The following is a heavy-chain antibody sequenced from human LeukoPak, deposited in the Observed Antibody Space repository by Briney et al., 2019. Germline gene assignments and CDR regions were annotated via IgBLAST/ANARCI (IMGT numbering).Heavy chain of an antibody. D-gene: IGHD3-3*01. Sequence: SETLSLTCTVSGGSISSSSYYWGWIRQPPGKGLEWIGSIYYSGSTYYNPSLKSRVTISVDTSKNQFSLKLSSVTAADTAVYYCARGWSGYFYYYYYGMDVWGQGTTVTVSS. CDR3: ARGWSGYFYYYYYGMDV. CDR1: GGSISSSSYY. CDR2: IYYSGST. V-gene: IGHV4-39*01. J-gene: IGHJ6*02.